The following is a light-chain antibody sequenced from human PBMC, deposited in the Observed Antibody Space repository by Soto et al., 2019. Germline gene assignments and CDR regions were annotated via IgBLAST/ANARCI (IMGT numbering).Light chain of an antibody. Sequence: QSVLTQPPSASGTPGQRVSISCSGSSSNIGRNSVNWYERFPGTAPKLLIYNHNQRPSGVPDRFSGSKFGTSVSLVISGLQSKDEAHYYCAAWDDSLSGVVFGGGTKLTVL. CDR3: AAWDDSLSGVV. V-gene: IGLV1-44*01. CDR2: NHN. J-gene: IGLJ3*02. CDR1: SSNIGRNS.